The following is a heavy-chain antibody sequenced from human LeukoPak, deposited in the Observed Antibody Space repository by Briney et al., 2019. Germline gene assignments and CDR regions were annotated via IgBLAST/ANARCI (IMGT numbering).Heavy chain of an antibody. CDR3: ARDRLLWFGELLVQYYFDY. CDR2: ISSSGSTI. V-gene: IGHV3-48*03. D-gene: IGHD3-10*01. Sequence: GSLRLSCAASGFTFSSYEMNWVRQAPGKGLEWVSYISSSGSTIYYADSVKGRFTISRDNAKNSLYLQMNSLRAEDTAVYYCARDRLLWFGELLVQYYFDYWGQGTLVTVSS. J-gene: IGHJ4*02. CDR1: GFTFSSYE.